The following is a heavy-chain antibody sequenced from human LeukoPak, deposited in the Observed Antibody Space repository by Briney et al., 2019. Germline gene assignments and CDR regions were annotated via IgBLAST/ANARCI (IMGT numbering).Heavy chain of an antibody. CDR2: INHSGST. CDR3: ARLDGDSLFDY. V-gene: IGHV4-34*01. CDR1: GGSFSGYY. Sequence: SETLSLTCAVYGGSFSGYYWSWIRQPPGKGREWIGEINHSGSTNYNPSLKSRVTISVDTSKNQFSLKLSSVTAADTAVYYCARLDGDSLFDYWGQGTLVTVSS. J-gene: IGHJ4*02. D-gene: IGHD4-17*01.